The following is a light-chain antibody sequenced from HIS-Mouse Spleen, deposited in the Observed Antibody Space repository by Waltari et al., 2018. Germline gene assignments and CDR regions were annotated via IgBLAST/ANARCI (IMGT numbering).Light chain of an antibody. J-gene: IGLJ2*01. V-gene: IGLV3-10*01. CDR3: YSTDSSGNHRV. CDR1: AVPKKY. CDR2: EDS. Sequence: SYELTQPPSVSVSPGQTARLTCPGDAVPKKYAYWYQQKSGQAPVLVVYEDSKRPTVIPERFSGSSSGTMATLTSSGAQVEDEADYYCYSTDSSGNHRVFGGGTKLTVL.